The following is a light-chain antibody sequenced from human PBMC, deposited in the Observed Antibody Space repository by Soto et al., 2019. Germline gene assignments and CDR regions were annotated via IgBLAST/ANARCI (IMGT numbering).Light chain of an antibody. CDR3: QQYGSSLIT. CDR2: GAS. V-gene: IGKV3-20*01. J-gene: IGKJ5*01. Sequence: EIVLTQSPGTLSLSPGERATLSCRASQSVSSSYLAWYQQKPGQAPRLLISGASSGATGIPDRFSGSGSGTDFTLTISRLEPEDFAVYYCQQYGSSLITFGQGTRLEIK. CDR1: QSVSSSY.